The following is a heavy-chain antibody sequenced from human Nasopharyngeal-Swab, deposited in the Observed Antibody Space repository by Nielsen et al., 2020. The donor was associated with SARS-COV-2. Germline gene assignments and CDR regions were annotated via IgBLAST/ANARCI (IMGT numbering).Heavy chain of an antibody. V-gene: IGHV3-33*01. CDR1: GFTFSSYG. CDR3: ARGSSGLPDY. CDR2: IWYDGNNK. Sequence: GESLKISCAASGFTFSSYGMHWVRQAPGKGLEWVAVIWYDGNNKYYADSVKGRFTISRDNSKNTLYLQMNSLRAEDTAVYYCARGSSGLPDYWGQGTLVTVSS. J-gene: IGHJ4*02. D-gene: IGHD3-22*01.